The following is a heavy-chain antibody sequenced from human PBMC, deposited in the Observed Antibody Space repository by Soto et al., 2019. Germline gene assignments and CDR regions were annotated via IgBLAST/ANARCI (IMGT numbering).Heavy chain of an antibody. CDR3: AKDMYDFWSGCYFDY. CDR2: ISYDGSNK. CDR1: GFTFSSYG. D-gene: IGHD3-3*01. V-gene: IGHV3-30*18. J-gene: IGHJ4*02. Sequence: QVQLVESGGGVVQPGRSLRLSCAASGFTFSSYGMHWVRQAPGKGLEWVAVISYDGSNKYYADSVKGRFTISRDNSKNTLYLQMNSLRAEDTAVYYCAKDMYDFWSGCYFDYWGQGTLVTVSS.